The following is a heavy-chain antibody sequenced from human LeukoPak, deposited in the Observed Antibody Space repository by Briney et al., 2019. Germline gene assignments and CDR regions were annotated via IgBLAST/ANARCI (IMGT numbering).Heavy chain of an antibody. CDR2: IRSKDYGGTT. CDR1: GFTFSDYA. D-gene: IGHD6-19*01. CDR3: TRDPAFVAGDYFFDY. J-gene: IGHJ4*02. V-gene: IGHV3-49*03. Sequence: GGSLGLSCTASGFTFSDYAMSWFRQAPGKGLEWVGLIRSKDYGGTTESAASVKGRFTFSRDDSKSITYLQMNSLKTEDTAVYYCTRDPAFVAGDYFFDYWGQGTLVTVSS.